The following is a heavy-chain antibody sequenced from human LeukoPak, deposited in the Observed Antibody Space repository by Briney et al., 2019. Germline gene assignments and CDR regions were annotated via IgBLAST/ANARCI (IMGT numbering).Heavy chain of an antibody. J-gene: IGHJ4*02. CDR1: GGSFSGYY. D-gene: IGHD2-21*01. CDR2: INHSGST. Sequence: PETLSLTCAVYGGSFSGYYWSWIRQPPGKGLEWIGEINHSGSTNYNPSLKSRVTISVDTSKNQFSLKLSSVTAADTAVYYCARGMMVSPWDWGQGTLVTVSS. V-gene: IGHV4-34*01. CDR3: ARGMMVSPWD.